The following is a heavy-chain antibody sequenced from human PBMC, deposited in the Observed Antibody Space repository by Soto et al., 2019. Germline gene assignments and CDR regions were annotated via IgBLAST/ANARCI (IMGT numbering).Heavy chain of an antibody. J-gene: IGHJ6*02. Sequence: QVQLVESGGGVVQPGRSLRLSCAASGFTFSSYGMHWVRQAPGKGLEWVAVIWYDGSNKYYADSVKGRFTISRDNSKNTLYLQMNSLRAEDTAVYYCARDGTDNWNYADYGMDVWGQGTTFTVSS. V-gene: IGHV3-33*01. CDR1: GFTFSSYG. CDR3: ARDGTDNWNYADYGMDV. D-gene: IGHD1-7*01. CDR2: IWYDGSNK.